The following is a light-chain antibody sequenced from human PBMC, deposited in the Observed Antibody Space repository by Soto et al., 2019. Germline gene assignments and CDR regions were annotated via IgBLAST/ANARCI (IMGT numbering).Light chain of an antibody. J-gene: IGKJ5*01. CDR3: QQYGSSPPIT. CDR1: QSISSW. Sequence: DSQRTQSPSTLSSSVGDRVTITCRASQSISSWLAWYQQKPGKAPKLLIYKASSLESGVPSRFSGSGSGTEFTLTISRLEPEDFAVYYCQQYGSSPPITFGQGTRLEVK. CDR2: KAS. V-gene: IGKV1-5*03.